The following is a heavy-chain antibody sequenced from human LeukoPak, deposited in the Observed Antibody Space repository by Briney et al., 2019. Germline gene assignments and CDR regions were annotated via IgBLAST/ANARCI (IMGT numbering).Heavy chain of an antibody. CDR3: ARDGYSNHFDY. J-gene: IGHJ4*02. CDR1: GGTFSSYT. V-gene: IGHV1-69*04. CDR2: IIPILGIA. Sequence: PAASVKVSCKASGGTFSSYTISWVRQAPGQGPEWMGRIIPILGIANYAQKFQGRVTITADKSTSTAYMELSSLRSEDTAVYYCARDGYSNHFDYWGQGTLVTVSS. D-gene: IGHD4-11*01.